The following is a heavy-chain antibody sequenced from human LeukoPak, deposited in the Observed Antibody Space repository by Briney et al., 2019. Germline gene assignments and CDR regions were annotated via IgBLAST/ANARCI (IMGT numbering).Heavy chain of an antibody. V-gene: IGHV7-4-1*02. Sequence: VASVTVSCKASGYTFTSYAMNWVRQAPGQGLEWMGWINTNTGNPTYAQGFTGRFVFSLDTSVSTAYLQISSLKAEDTAVYYCARDLRPYYDSSGALVYWGQGTLVTVSS. CDR3: ARDLRPYYDSSGALVY. CDR2: INTNTGNP. CDR1: GYTFTSYA. J-gene: IGHJ4*02. D-gene: IGHD3-22*01.